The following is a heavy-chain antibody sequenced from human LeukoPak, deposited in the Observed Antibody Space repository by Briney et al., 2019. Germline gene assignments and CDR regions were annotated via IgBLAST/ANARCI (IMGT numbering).Heavy chain of an antibody. D-gene: IGHD1-26*01. V-gene: IGHV5-51*01. CDR1: AYSFTTYC. J-gene: IGHJ3*02. CDR2: IYPGDSDT. Sequence: GESLKISCKASAYSFTTYCISWLRHMPAKNREWLGSIYPGDSDTRYSPSFQGQVTISADKSISTAYLQWSSLRASDTAMYYCARHRDAVAPTKDSFDSWGQGTMVTVSS. CDR3: ARHRDAVAPTKDSFDS.